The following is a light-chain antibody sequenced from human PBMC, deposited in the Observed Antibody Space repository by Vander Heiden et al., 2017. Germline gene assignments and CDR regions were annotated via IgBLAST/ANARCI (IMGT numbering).Light chain of an antibody. Sequence: DIVMTQSPDFLAGSLGERATLNGKSSQSDLYISNNKNHLAWYQQKPGQPPKVLIYWASTREPGVPDRFSGSGSATDFTLTISGLQAEDVAVYYCQQYHSPPVTFGQGTRLEIK. V-gene: IGKV4-1*01. CDR1: QSDLYISNNKNH. J-gene: IGKJ5*01. CDR3: QQYHSPPVT. CDR2: WAS.